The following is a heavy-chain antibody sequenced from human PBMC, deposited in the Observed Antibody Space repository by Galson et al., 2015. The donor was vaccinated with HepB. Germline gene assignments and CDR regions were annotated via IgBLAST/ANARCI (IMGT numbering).Heavy chain of an antibody. Sequence: ETLSLTCAVSGGSISSSNWWSWVRQPPGKGLEWIGEIYHSGSTNYNPSLKSRVTISVDKSKNQFSLKLSSVTAADTAVYYCARGTELGIRSLVKFDYWGQGTLVTVSS. CDR1: GGSISSSNW. D-gene: IGHD7-27*01. CDR3: ARGTELGIRSLVKFDY. J-gene: IGHJ4*02. V-gene: IGHV4-4*02. CDR2: IYHSGST.